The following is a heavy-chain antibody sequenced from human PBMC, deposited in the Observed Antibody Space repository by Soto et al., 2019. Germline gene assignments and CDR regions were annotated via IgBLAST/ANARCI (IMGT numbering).Heavy chain of an antibody. CDR3: AKEKGATFGSGVDY. D-gene: IGHD3-16*01. V-gene: IGHV3-9*01. CDR2: ISWNSGSI. J-gene: IGHJ4*02. Sequence: EVQLVESGGGLVQPGRSLRLSCAASGFTFADYAMHWVRQAPGKGLEWVSGISWNSGSIGYADSVKGRFTISRDNAKNSLYLQMNSLRAEDTALYYCAKEKGATFGSGVDYWGQGTLVTVSS. CDR1: GFTFADYA.